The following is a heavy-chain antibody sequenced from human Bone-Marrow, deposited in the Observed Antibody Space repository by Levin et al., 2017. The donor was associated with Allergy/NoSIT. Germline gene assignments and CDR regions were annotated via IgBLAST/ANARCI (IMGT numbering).Heavy chain of an antibody. D-gene: IGHD1-26*01. CDR2: IIHSGDTT. Sequence: RSGGSLRLSCAASGFTFSTYAMSWVRQAPGKGLEWVSAIIHSGDTTFYADSVKGRFTISRDDSKNTLYLQMNSLRAEDTAIYYCAKENSGTYGGMDVWGQGTTVTVSS. CDR3: AKENSGTYGGMDV. J-gene: IGHJ6*02. CDR1: GFTFSTYA. V-gene: IGHV3-23*01.